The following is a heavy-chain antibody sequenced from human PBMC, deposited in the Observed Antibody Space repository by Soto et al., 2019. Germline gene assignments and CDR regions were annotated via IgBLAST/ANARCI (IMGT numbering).Heavy chain of an antibody. CDR2: INPSGGST. Sequence: QVQLVQSVAEVKKPGASVKVSCKASGYTFTSYYMHWVRQAPGQGLEWMGIINPSGGSTSYAQKFQGRVTMTRDTSTSTVYMELSSLRSEDTAVYYCARDRDYVWGSYRWGAFDIWGQGTMVTVSS. CDR3: ARDRDYVWGSYRWGAFDI. D-gene: IGHD3-16*02. J-gene: IGHJ3*02. CDR1: GYTFTSYY. V-gene: IGHV1-46*01.